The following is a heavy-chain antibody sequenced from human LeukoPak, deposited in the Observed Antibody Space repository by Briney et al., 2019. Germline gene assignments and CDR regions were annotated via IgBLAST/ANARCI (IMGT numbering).Heavy chain of an antibody. J-gene: IGHJ2*01. CDR1: GYTLTELS. Sequence: ASVKVSCKISGYTLTELSMHWVRQAPGKGLEWMGGFGPEEGETIYAQKFQGRVTMTEDTSTDTAYMELSRLTSEDTAVYYCATLFYDSSGFGGSRNWYFDLWGRGTLVTVSS. CDR3: ATLFYDSSGFGGSRNWYFDL. CDR2: FGPEEGET. D-gene: IGHD3-22*01. V-gene: IGHV1-24*01.